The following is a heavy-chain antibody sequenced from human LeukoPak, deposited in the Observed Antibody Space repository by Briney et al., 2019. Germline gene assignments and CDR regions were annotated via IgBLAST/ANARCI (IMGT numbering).Heavy chain of an antibody. CDR2: ISAYNGNT. V-gene: IGHV1-18*01. CDR3: ARDGLTGTTGDWFDP. Sequence: ASVKVSCKASGYAFTSYGISWVRQAPGQGLEWMGWISAYNGNTNYAQKLQGRVTMTTDTSTSTAYMELRSLRSDDTAVYYCARDGLTGTTGDWFDPWGQGTLVTVSS. CDR1: GYAFTSYG. J-gene: IGHJ5*02. D-gene: IGHD1-7*01.